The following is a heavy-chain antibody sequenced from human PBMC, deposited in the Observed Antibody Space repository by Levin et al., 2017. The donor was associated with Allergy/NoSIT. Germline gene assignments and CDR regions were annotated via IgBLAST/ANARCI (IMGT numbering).Heavy chain of an antibody. D-gene: IGHD2-15*01. Sequence: SETLSLTCAVYGGSFSGYYWSWIRQPPGKGLEWIGEINHSGSTNYNPSLKSRVTISVDTSKNQFSLKLSSVTAADTAVYYCARGQRWLVVGPNWFDPWGQGTLVTVSS. CDR1: GGSFSGYY. CDR2: INHSGST. V-gene: IGHV4-34*01. J-gene: IGHJ5*02. CDR3: ARGQRWLVVGPNWFDP.